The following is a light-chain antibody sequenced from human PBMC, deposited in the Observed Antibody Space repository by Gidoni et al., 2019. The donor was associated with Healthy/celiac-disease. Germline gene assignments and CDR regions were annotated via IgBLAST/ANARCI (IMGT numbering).Light chain of an antibody. CDR2: GAS. J-gene: IGKJ4*01. CDR1: QSVSSSY. CDR3: QQYGSSRGLT. V-gene: IGKV3-20*01. Sequence: EIVLTQSPGTLSLSPGERATLSCRASQSVSSSYLAWYQQKPGQAPRLLIYGASSRATGIPDRFSGSGSGTDFTLTISRLDPEDFAVYYCQQYGSSRGLTFGGGTKVEIK.